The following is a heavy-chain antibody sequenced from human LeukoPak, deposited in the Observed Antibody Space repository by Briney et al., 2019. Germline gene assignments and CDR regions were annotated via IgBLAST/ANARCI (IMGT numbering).Heavy chain of an antibody. D-gene: IGHD1-26*01. V-gene: IGHV3-30*02. CDR3: AKDLSIVGATPYFDT. Sequence: PGGSLRLSCLASGFTFSSHGMHWVRQAPGKGLEWVAFIRHDARNTNYADSVKNRFIISRDNSRNTLYLQMSSLRHEDAGFYFCAKDLSIVGATPYFDTWGRGTLVTVSS. CDR2: IRHDARNT. J-gene: IGHJ5*02. CDR1: GFTFSSHG.